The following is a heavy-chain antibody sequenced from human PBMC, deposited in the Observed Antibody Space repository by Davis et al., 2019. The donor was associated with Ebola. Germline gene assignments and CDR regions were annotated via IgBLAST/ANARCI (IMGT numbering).Heavy chain of an antibody. J-gene: IGHJ3*02. CDR2: IHDSGST. V-gene: IGHV4-4*02. Sequence: SETLSLTCAVSGGSISSSNWWSWVRQPPGKGLEWIGYIHDSGSTNYNPSLKSRLTISVDTSKNQFSLKLSSVIAADTAVYYCVGGRWLIWGQGTMVTVSS. CDR3: VGGRWLI. CDR1: GGSISSSNW. D-gene: IGHD5-24*01.